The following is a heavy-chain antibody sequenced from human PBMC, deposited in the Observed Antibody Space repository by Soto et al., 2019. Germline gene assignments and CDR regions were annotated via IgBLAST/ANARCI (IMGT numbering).Heavy chain of an antibody. Sequence: SETLSLTCAVSGGSISSSNWWSWVRQPPGKGLEWIGEIYHSGYTNYNPSLKTRVTISLDKSKNQFSLKVNSGTAADTAVYYCAREPGRLGTGAFDIWGQGTMVTVSS. V-gene: IGHV4-4*02. D-gene: IGHD1-1*01. CDR3: AREPGRLGTGAFDI. J-gene: IGHJ3*02. CDR2: IYHSGYT. CDR1: GGSISSSNW.